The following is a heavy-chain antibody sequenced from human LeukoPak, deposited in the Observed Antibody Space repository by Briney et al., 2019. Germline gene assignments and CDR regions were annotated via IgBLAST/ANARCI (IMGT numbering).Heavy chain of an antibody. D-gene: IGHD6-19*01. Sequence: GESLRISCKGSGYSFTSYWISWVRQMPGKGLEWMGRIDPSDSYTNYSPSFQGHVTISADKSISTAYLQWSSLKASDTAMYYYARPKYSSGPGGMYYFDYWGQGTLVTVSS. CDR2: IDPSDSYT. J-gene: IGHJ4*02. CDR1: GYSFTSYW. V-gene: IGHV5-10-1*01. CDR3: ARPKYSSGPGGMYYFDY.